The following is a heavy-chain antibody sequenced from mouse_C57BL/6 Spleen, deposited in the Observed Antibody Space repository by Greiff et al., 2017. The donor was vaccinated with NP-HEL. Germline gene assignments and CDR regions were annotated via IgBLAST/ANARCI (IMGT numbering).Heavy chain of an antibody. D-gene: IGHD4-1*02. Sequence: QVQLQQSGPGLVAPSQSLSITCTVSGFSLTSYGVHWVRQPPGKGLEWLVVIWSDGSTTYNSALKSSLSISKDTSKSQVFLKMNSLQTDDTAMYYCARHGASTGTDYFDYWGQGTTLTVSS. J-gene: IGHJ2*01. CDR1: GFSLTSYG. CDR3: ARHGASTGTDYFDY. CDR2: IWSDGST. V-gene: IGHV2-6-1*01.